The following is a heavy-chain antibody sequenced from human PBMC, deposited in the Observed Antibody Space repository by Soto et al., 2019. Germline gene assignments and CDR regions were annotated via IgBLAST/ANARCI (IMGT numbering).Heavy chain of an antibody. Sequence: ASVKVSCKASGYTFTSYGISWVRQAPGQGLEWMGWISAYNGNTNYAQKRQGGVTMTTDTSTSTAYMELRSLRSDDTAVYYCARVKCSGGSCGRFDPWGQGTLVTVSS. CDR3: ARVKCSGGSCGRFDP. CDR2: ISAYNGNT. CDR1: GYTFTSYG. V-gene: IGHV1-18*01. J-gene: IGHJ5*02. D-gene: IGHD2-15*01.